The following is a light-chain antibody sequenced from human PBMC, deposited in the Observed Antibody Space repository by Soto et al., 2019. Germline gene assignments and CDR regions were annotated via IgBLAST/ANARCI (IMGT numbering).Light chain of an antibody. J-gene: IGLJ2*01. V-gene: IGLV1-40*01. CDR1: SSNIGAGYD. Sequence: QSVLTQPPSVSGAPGQRVTISCTGSSSNIGAGYDVHWYQQLPGTAPKLLIYGNTKRPSGVPDRFSGSNSGTSASLAITGLQAEDEADYYCQSYDSSLSGVLFGGGTKLTVL. CDR3: QSYDSSLSGVL. CDR2: GNT.